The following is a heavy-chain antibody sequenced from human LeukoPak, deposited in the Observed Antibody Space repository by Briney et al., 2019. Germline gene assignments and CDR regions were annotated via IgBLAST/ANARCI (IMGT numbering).Heavy chain of an antibody. Sequence: SETLSLTCTVSGGSIGTYYWSWIRQSPGKGLEWIGYIYVTGTRYNPYLQSRVTISLDRSRNQFFLKMSSVTAADPAVYYCARHIGGGIEDMDVWGKGTKVIVSS. CDR3: ARHIGGGIEDMDV. CDR1: GGSIGTYY. D-gene: IGHD3-16*02. V-gene: IGHV4-59*08. CDR2: IYVTGT. J-gene: IGHJ6*03.